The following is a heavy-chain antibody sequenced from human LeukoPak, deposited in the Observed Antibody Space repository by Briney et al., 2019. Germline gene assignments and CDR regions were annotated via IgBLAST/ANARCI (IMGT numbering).Heavy chain of an antibody. CDR3: ATPTLFGEGGAFDI. Sequence: SVKVSCKASGGTFSSYAISWVRQAPGQGLEWMGRIIPILGIANYAQKFQGRVTITADKSTSTAYMELSSLRSEDTAVYYCATPTLFGEGGAFDIWGQGTMVTVSS. V-gene: IGHV1-69*04. J-gene: IGHJ3*02. CDR1: GGTFSSYA. CDR2: IIPILGIA. D-gene: IGHD3-10*01.